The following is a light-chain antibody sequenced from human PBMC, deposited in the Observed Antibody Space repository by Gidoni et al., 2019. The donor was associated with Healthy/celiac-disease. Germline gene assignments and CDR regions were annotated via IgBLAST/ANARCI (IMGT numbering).Light chain of an antibody. CDR3: QQSYSTPRFT. CDR2: AAS. Sequence: IQMTHSPSSLSASVGDRVTITCRASQSISSYLNWYQQKPGKAPQLLIYAASSLQSGVPSRFSGSGSGTDFTRTIRSLQPEDFETYYCQQSYSTPRFTFGPGTKVDIK. J-gene: IGKJ3*01. CDR1: QSISSY. V-gene: IGKV1-39*01.